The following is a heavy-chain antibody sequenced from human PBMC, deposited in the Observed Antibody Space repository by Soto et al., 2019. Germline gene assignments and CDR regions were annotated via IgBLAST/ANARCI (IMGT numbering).Heavy chain of an antibody. D-gene: IGHD5-12*01. CDR2: INPSGGST. Sequence: ASVKVSCKASGYTFTSYYMHWVRQAPGQGLEWMGIINPSGGSTSYAQKFQGRVTMTRDTSTSTVYMELSSLRSEDTAVYYCARGFRMVATIPYFDYWGQGTLVTVSS. CDR1: GYTFTSYY. CDR3: ARGFRMVATIPYFDY. J-gene: IGHJ4*02. V-gene: IGHV1-46*03.